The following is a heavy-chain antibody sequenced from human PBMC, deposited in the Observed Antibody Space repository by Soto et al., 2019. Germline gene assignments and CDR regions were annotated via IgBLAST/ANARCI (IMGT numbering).Heavy chain of an antibody. CDR1: GFTFSSYA. V-gene: IGHV3-23*01. J-gene: IGHJ3*02. D-gene: IGHD3-10*01. CDR2: ISGSGGST. CDR3: AKEKPYGSGSFDAFDI. Sequence: GGSLRLSCAASGFTFSSYAMSWVRQAPGKGLEWVSAISGSGGSTYYADSVKGRFTISRDNSKNTLYLQMNSLRAEDTAVYYCAKEKPYGSGSFDAFDIWGQGTMVTVSS.